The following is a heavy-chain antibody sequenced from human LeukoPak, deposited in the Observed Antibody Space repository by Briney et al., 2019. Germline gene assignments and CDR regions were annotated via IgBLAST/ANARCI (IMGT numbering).Heavy chain of an antibody. CDR1: GGSISSSSYY. V-gene: IGHV4-39*07. D-gene: IGHD3-22*01. J-gene: IGHJ4*02. CDR2: IYYSGST. Sequence: SETLSLTCTVSGGSISSSSYYWGWIRQPPGKGLEWIGSIYYSGSTYYNPSLKSRVTISVDTSKNQFSLKLSSVTAADTAVYYCARGQITMIVVVPNFDYWGQGTLVTVSS. CDR3: ARGQITMIVVVPNFDY.